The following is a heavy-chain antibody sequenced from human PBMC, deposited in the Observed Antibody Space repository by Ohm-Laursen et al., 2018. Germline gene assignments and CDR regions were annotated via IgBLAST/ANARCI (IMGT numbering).Heavy chain of an antibody. D-gene: IGHD6-13*01. CDR2: ITWDSGSI. CDR3: AKDSGGRTQQVAEKGIDL. J-gene: IGHJ5*02. Sequence: SLRLSCAASGFTFGDYGLHWVRQAPGKGLEWVSSITWDSGSIGYADSVEGRFTVSRDNATNSLYLQMNSLRSEDTALYYCAKDSGGRTQQVAEKGIDLWGQGTLVTVSS. CDR1: GFTFGDYG. V-gene: IGHV3-9*01.